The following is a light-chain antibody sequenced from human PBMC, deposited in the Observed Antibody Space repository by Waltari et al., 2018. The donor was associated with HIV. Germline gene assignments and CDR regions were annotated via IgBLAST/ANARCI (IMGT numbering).Light chain of an antibody. CDR3: NSRDSSGYHMV. V-gene: IGLV3-19*01. CDR1: SLRSYS. Sequence: SSELTQDPAVSVALGQTVRITCQGDSLRSYSANWYQQKPGKAPLLVIFGKNNRPSWIPDRCFGSSSGITSSLTITGAQAEDEADYYCNSRDSSGYHMVFGGGTKLTVL. J-gene: IGLJ3*02. CDR2: GKN.